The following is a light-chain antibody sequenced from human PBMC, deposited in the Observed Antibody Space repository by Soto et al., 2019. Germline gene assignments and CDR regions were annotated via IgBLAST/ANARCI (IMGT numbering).Light chain of an antibody. CDR1: QSISSW. CDR3: LQHNTYPWT. Sequence: DIQMTQSPSTLSASVGDRVTITCRASQSISSWLAWYQQKPGKAPQRLIYAAFSLQSGVPSRFSGSGSGTEFTLTISSLQPEDFATYYCLQHNTYPWTFGQGTKVDIK. V-gene: IGKV1-5*01. CDR2: AAF. J-gene: IGKJ1*01.